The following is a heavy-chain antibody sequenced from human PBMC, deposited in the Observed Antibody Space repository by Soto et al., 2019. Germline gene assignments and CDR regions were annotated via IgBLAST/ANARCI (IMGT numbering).Heavy chain of an antibody. V-gene: IGHV4-31*03. D-gene: IGHD2-2*02. J-gene: IGHJ4*01. CDR1: GDSISSGGHY. CDR2: VYYTGSS. Sequence: SETLSLTCTVSGDSISSGGHYWSWIRQVPGRGLEWLGYVYYTGSSYYSPSLKSRLTMSVDTSNNQFSLTLSSVTPADTAVYFYARLYTYGNYYFDYWGQGTLVTVSS. CDR3: ARLYTYGNYYFDY.